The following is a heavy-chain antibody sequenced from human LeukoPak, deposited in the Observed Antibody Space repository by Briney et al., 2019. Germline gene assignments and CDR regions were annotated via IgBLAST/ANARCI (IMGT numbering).Heavy chain of an antibody. D-gene: IGHD2-2*01. Sequence: GESLKISCQGSEYSFTKYWIGWVRQMPGKGLEWMGIIYPADSDTRYSPSFQGQVTISADKSLSTASLQWSSLKASDTAMYYCARVAGSSWTNFDNWGQGTLVIVSS. CDR3: ARVAGSSWTNFDN. CDR1: EYSFTKYW. J-gene: IGHJ4*02. CDR2: IYPADSDT. V-gene: IGHV5-51*01.